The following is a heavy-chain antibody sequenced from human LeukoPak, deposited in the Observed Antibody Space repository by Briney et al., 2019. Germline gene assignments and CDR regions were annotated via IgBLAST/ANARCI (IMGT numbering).Heavy chain of an antibody. Sequence: GSSVKVSCKASGGTFSSYAISWVRQAPGQGLEWTGGIIPIFGTANYAQKFQGRVTITTDESTSTAYMELSSLRSEDTAVYYCARNFITIFGVVGAFDIWGQGTMVTVSS. CDR2: IIPIFGTA. D-gene: IGHD3-3*01. J-gene: IGHJ3*02. CDR1: GGTFSSYA. V-gene: IGHV1-69*05. CDR3: ARNFITIFGVVGAFDI.